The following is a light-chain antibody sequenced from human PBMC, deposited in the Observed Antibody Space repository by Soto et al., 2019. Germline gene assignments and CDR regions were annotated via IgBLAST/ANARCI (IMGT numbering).Light chain of an antibody. V-gene: IGKV3-20*01. CDR2: SAY. CDR3: PQYGSSPGT. CDR1: QSVNSNY. Sequence: EIVLTQSPGTLSLSPGERATLSCRASQSVNSNYLPWYQQKPGQGPRLLIYSAYSGATGIPDRFSGSGSGTEFTLTISRLVPLYFAVYCCPQYGSSPGTFGHGTKVDIK. J-gene: IGKJ1*01.